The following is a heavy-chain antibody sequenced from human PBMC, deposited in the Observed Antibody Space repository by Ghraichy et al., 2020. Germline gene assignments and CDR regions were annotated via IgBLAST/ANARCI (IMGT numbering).Heavy chain of an antibody. CDR2: IKQDGSEK. J-gene: IGHJ5*02. CDR1: GFTFSSYW. CDR3: ARWTQRYSYGFTAGTQTKNRRTRWFDP. D-gene: IGHD5-18*01. Sequence: GESLNISCAASGFTFSSYWMSWVRQAPGKGLEWVANIKQDGSEKYYVDSVKGRFTISRDNAKNSLYLQMNSLRAEDTAVYYCARWTQRYSYGFTAGTQTKNRRTRWFDPWGQGTLVTVSS. V-gene: IGHV3-7*03.